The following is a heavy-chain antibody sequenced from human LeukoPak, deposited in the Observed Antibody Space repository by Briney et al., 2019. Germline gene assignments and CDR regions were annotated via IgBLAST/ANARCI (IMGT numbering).Heavy chain of an antibody. V-gene: IGHV3-74*01. J-gene: IGHJ4*02. D-gene: IGHD6-19*01. CDR3: ARSSPGIAVAGSGY. Sequence: GSLRLSCAASGFTFSSYWMHWVRQAPGKGLVLVSRINSDGSSTTYADSVKGRFTISRDNAKNTLYLQMNSLRAEDTAVYYCARSSPGIAVAGSGYWGQGTLVTVSS. CDR2: INSDGSST. CDR1: GFTFSSYW.